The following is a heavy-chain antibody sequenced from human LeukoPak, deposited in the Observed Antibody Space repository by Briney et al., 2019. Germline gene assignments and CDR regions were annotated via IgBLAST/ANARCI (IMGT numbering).Heavy chain of an antibody. Sequence: GGSLRLSCVASGFTFNNYAMTWVRQAPGKGLEWVSAISGSGYSTYYADSVKGRFTISRDNSKNTLYLQMNSLRAEDTALYFCAQWSRYFDYWGQGTLVTISS. J-gene: IGHJ4*02. CDR2: ISGSGYST. V-gene: IGHV3-23*01. CDR1: GFTFNNYA. D-gene: IGHD1-26*01. CDR3: AQWSRYFDY.